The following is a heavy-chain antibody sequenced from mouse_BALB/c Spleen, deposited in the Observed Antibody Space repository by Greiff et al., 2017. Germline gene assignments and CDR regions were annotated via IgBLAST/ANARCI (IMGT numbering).Heavy chain of an antibody. Sequence: EVKLVESGPSLVKPSQTLSLTCSVTGDSITSGYWNWIRKFPGNKLEYMGYISYSGSTYYNPSLKSRISITRDTSKNQYYLQLNSVTTEDTATYYCARREVGYGNEFAYWGQGTLVTVSA. D-gene: IGHD2-1*01. CDR1: GDSITSGY. CDR3: ARREVGYGNEFAY. V-gene: IGHV3-8*02. CDR2: ISYSGST. J-gene: IGHJ3*01.